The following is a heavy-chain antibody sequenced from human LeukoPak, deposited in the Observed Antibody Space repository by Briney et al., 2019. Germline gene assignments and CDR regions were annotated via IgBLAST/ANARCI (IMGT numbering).Heavy chain of an antibody. J-gene: IGHJ6*02. Sequence: PSETLSLTCAVYGGSFSGYYWSWIRQPPGKGLEWIGAVNHSGSTNYNTSLKSRVTISVDTSKNPFSLKLSSVTAADTAVYYCARVRIAVAGYYYYYYGMDVWGQGTTVTVSS. CDR1: GGSFSGYY. CDR2: VNHSGST. CDR3: ARVRIAVAGYYYYYYGMDV. D-gene: IGHD6-19*01. V-gene: IGHV4-34*01.